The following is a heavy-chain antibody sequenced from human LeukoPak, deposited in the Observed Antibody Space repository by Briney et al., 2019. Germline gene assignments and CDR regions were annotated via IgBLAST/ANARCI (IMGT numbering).Heavy chain of an antibody. CDR2: IKDDGSEK. Sequence: GGSLRLSCAASGFTFRSYWMSWVRQAPGMGLEWVANIKDDGSEKYYVDSVKGRFTISRDNAKNSLYLQMNSLRAEDTALYYCARGFINPDDYWGQGTLVTVSS. CDR1: GFTFRSYW. CDR3: ARGFINPDDY. V-gene: IGHV3-7*03. J-gene: IGHJ4*02. D-gene: IGHD3-10*01.